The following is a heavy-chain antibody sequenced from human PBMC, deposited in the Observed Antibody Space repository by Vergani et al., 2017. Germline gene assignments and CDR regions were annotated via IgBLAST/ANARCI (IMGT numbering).Heavy chain of an antibody. V-gene: IGHV3-72*01. D-gene: IGHD3-9*01. Sequence: EVQLVESGGGLVQPGGSLRLSCAASGFTFTDHYMDWVRQAPGKGLEWVGRTRDRPNRYTTEYAASVKGRLTISRDDSQNSRYLQMNSLTTEDAAVYYCVRPQTNDWGSGFDYWGQGTLVSVSS. CDR2: TRDRPNRYTT. CDR3: VRPQTNDWGSGFDY. CDR1: GFTFTDHY. J-gene: IGHJ4*02.